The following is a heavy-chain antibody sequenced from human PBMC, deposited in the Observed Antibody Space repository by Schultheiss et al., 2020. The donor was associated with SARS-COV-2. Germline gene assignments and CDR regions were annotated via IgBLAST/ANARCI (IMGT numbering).Heavy chain of an antibody. D-gene: IGHD2-21*02. Sequence: GGSLRLSCAASGFTLSSYAMHWVRQAPGKGLEWVGRIKSKTDGGTTDYAAPVKGRFTISRDDSKNTLYLQMNSLKTEDTAVYYCAREGGAYCGGDCYFGPPVYWGQGTLVTVSS. J-gene: IGHJ4*02. CDR1: GFTLSSYA. CDR3: AREGGAYCGGDCYFGPPVY. V-gene: IGHV3-15*01. CDR2: IKSKTDGGTT.